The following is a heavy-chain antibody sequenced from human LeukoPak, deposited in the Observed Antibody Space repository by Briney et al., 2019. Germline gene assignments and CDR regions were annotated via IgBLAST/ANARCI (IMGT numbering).Heavy chain of an antibody. J-gene: IGHJ4*02. CDR3: ARLGGSYYTY. V-gene: IGHV3-7*01. Sequence: GGSLRLSCVASGFAFSSYWMSWVRQAPGKGVEWVANIKQDGGEKYYVDSVKGRFTISRDNAKNSLFLQMNSLRVEDTAVYYCARLGGSYYTYWGQGTLVTVSS. D-gene: IGHD1-26*01. CDR1: GFAFSSYW. CDR2: IKQDGGEK.